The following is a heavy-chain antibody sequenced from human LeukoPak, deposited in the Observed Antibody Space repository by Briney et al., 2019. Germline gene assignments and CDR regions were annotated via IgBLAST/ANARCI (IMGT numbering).Heavy chain of an antibody. D-gene: IGHD3-10*01. V-gene: IGHV3-21*01. CDR3: ARDLVWFGEPKGYYNYMDV. CDR2: ISSSSSYI. J-gene: IGHJ6*03. CDR1: GFTFSSYS. Sequence: GGSLRLSCAASGFTFSSYSTNWVRQAPGKGLEWVSSISSSSSYIYYADSVKGRFTISRHNAKNSLYLQMNSLRAEDTAVYYCARDLVWFGEPKGYYNYMDVWGKGTTVTVSS.